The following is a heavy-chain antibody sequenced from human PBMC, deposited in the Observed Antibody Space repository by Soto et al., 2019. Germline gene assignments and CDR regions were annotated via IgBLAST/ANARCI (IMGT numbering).Heavy chain of an antibody. CDR1: GFTFSSYW. V-gene: IGHV3-74*01. J-gene: IGHJ4*02. Sequence: EVQVVEFGGGLVQPGGSLRLSCVGSGFTFSSYWMYWVRQVPGKGPVWVSRINSDGSTTNYADPVKGRFTTSRDNAKNTVYLQMNSLRVEDTAVYYCVGGTGYWGQGTRVTVSS. CDR3: VGGTGY. CDR2: INSDGSTT. D-gene: IGHD1-1*01.